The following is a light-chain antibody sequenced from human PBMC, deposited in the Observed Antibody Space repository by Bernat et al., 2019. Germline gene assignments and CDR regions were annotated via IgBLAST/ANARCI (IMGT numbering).Light chain of an antibody. Sequence: DIVMTQSPDSLAVSLGERATINCKSSQSVLYSSNNKNYLAWYQQKPGQPPKLLIYWASTRESGVPDRFSGSGSGTDFTRTISSLQAEDVAVYYCQQYYSTPCTFGGGTKVEIK. CDR3: QQYYSTPCT. CDR1: QSVLYSSNNKNY. J-gene: IGKJ4*01. CDR2: WAS. V-gene: IGKV4-1*01.